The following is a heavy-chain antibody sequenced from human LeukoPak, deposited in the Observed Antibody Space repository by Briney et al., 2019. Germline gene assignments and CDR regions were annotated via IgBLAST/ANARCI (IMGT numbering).Heavy chain of an antibody. Sequence: SETLSLTCTVTGGSISSYYWSWIRQPPGKGLEWIGYIHYTGSTNYNPSLKSRLIISVDTSKNQFSLRLRSVTAADTAVYYCARGLNGRDHYYYMDVWCKGTTVTVSS. J-gene: IGHJ6*03. CDR1: GGSISSYY. CDR2: IHYTGST. V-gene: IGHV4-59*01. CDR3: ARGLNGRDHYYYMDV. D-gene: IGHD1-1*01.